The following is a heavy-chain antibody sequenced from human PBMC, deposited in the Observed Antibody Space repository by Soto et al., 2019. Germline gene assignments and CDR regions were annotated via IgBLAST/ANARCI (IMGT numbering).Heavy chain of an antibody. J-gene: IGHJ6*02. CDR2: ISAYNGNK. V-gene: IGHV1-18*01. Sequence: ASVKVSCKASGCTFTSYGISWVRQAPGQGLEWMGWISAYNGNKNYAQKLQGRVTMTTDTTTSTAYMELRSLRSDDTAVYYCATSYCSSTSCYGYYYYGMDVWGQGTTVT. CDR1: GCTFTSYG. CDR3: ATSYCSSTSCYGYYYYGMDV. D-gene: IGHD2-2*01.